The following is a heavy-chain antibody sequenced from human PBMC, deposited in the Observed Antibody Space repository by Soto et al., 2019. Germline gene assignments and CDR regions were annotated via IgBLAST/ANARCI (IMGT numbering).Heavy chain of an antibody. D-gene: IGHD2-15*01. J-gene: IGHJ4*02. CDR1: GFTFSSYW. CDR3: ARVRPGGSFDY. Sequence: EVQLVESGGGLVQPGGSLRLSCAASGFTFSSYWMHWVRQAPGKGLVWVSRINTDGISTTYADSVKGRFTISRDNAKNTLDLQMNSLRGEDTAVYYCARVRPGGSFDYWGQGTLVTVSS. V-gene: IGHV3-74*01. CDR2: INTDGIST.